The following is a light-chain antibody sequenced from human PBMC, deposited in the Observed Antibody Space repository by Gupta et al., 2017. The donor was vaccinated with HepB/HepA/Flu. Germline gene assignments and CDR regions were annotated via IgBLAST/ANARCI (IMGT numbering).Light chain of an antibody. Sequence: SALTQPPPLSGSPGPPITISCTGTSSDVGAYIYVSWYQQYPGKAPKLIIYDVSHRPSGVSNRFSGSKSGNTASLTISGLQAEDEADYHCSSYTSSTSVVFGGGTKVTVL. CDR3: SSYTSSTSVV. V-gene: IGLV2-14*03. CDR1: SSDVGAYIY. J-gene: IGLJ2*01. CDR2: DVS.